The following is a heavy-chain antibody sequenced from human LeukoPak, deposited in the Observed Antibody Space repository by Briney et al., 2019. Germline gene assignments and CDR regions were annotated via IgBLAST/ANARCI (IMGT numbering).Heavy chain of an antibody. CDR3: VKARLTLGGSDY. CDR1: GFTFSSHD. J-gene: IGHJ4*02. CDR2: TTAKTEI. V-gene: IGHV3-21*06. D-gene: IGHD2-15*01. Sequence: PGGSLRLSCAASGFTFSSHDMHWVRHAPGEGLEWVSSTTAKTEIYMADSVRGRFTISRDNAKNSLYLHMSSLRAEDTAMYYCVKARLTLGGSDYWGQGTLVTVSS.